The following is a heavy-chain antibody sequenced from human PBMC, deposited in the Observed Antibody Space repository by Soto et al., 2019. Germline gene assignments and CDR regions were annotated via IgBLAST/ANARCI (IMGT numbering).Heavy chain of an antibody. CDR2: MNPNTGNT. Sequence: QVQLVQSGADMKKPGASVKVSCKASGYTFSSYDLNWVRQASGQGLEWMGWMNPNTGNTGYAQRFQDRVKMTRNTYISTAYLELSSLRSEDTAVYFCARGGWGPPFDFWGQGTPVTVSS. CDR3: ARGGWGPPFDF. D-gene: IGHD3-16*01. CDR1: GYTFSSYD. V-gene: IGHV1-8*01. J-gene: IGHJ4*02.